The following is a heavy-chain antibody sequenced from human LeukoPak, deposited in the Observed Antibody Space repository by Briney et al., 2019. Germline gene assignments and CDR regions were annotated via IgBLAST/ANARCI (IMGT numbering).Heavy chain of an antibody. Sequence: GESLQISCEGSGYSFTSYWIGWVRQMPGKGLGWMGIIYPGDSDTRYSPSFQGQVTISADKSISTAYLQWSSLKASDTAMYYCARPPDSSSSNYWGQGTLVTVSS. J-gene: IGHJ4*02. CDR1: GYSFTSYW. D-gene: IGHD6-6*01. CDR2: IYPGDSDT. CDR3: ARPPDSSSSNY. V-gene: IGHV5-51*01.